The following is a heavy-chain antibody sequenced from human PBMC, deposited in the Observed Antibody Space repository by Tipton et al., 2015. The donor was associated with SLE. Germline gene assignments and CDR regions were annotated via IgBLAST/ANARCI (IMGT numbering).Heavy chain of an antibody. CDR2: IYHSGST. J-gene: IGHJ4*02. Sequence: TLSLTCAVSGYSISSGYYWGWIRQPPGKGLEWIGSIYHSGSTYYNPSLKSRVTISVDTSKNQFSLKLSSVTAADTAVYYCASERVGLVGSSYYFDYWGQGTLVTVSS. V-gene: IGHV4-38-2*01. D-gene: IGHD3-10*01. CDR1: GYSISSGYY. CDR3: ASERVGLVGSSYYFDY.